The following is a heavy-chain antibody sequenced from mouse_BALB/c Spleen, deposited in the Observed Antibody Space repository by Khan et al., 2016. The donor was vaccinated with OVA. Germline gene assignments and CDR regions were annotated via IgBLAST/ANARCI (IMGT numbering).Heavy chain of an antibody. J-gene: IGHJ2*01. D-gene: IGHD1-1*01. CDR1: GYIFTSYW. Sequence: QIQLVQSGADLVRPGASVKLSCKTSGYIFTSYWIHWIKQRSGQGLEWIARIYPGTGSTYYNEKFKGKATLTAAKSSNPAYMQLSSLKAEYSTVYFCARDYVSTYVFDYWGQGTTLTVSS. V-gene: IGHV1S132*01. CDR3: ARDYVSTYVFDY. CDR2: IYPGTGST.